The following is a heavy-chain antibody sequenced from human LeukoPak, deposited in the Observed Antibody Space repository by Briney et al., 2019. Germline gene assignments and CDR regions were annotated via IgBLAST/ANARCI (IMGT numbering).Heavy chain of an antibody. CDR3: ARVKGDILGWDAFDI. J-gene: IGHJ3*02. Sequence: GGSLRVSCAASGFTFDDYGMSWVRQAPGKGLEWVSGINWNGGSTGYADSVKGRFTISRDNAKNSLYLQMNSLRAEDTALYYCARVKGDILGWDAFDIWGQGTMVTVSS. D-gene: IGHD3-9*01. CDR2: INWNGGST. CDR1: GFTFDDYG. V-gene: IGHV3-20*04.